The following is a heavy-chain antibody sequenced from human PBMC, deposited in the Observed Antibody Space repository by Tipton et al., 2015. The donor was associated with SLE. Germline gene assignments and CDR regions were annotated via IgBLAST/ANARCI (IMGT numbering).Heavy chain of an antibody. CDR3: ARGIEGYCSGGSCYFDY. V-gene: IGHV3-30*19. J-gene: IGHJ4*02. CDR1: GFSLSPYD. Sequence: QLVQSGGGVVQPGRSLRLSCAASGFSLSPYDMHWVRQAPGKGLEWVAVISYDGSNKYYADSVKGRFTISRDNSKNTLYLQMNSLRAEDTAVYYCARGIEGYCSGGSCYFDYWGQGTLVTVSS. CDR2: ISYDGSNK. D-gene: IGHD2-15*01.